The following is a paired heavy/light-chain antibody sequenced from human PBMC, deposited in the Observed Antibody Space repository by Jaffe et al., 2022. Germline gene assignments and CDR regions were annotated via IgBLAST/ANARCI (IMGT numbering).Light chain of an antibody. Sequence: DIQMTQSPSSLSASVGDRVTISCRASQTISNYLNWYQQKPGKAPNLLISAASTLQSGVPSRFSGSGSGRDFTLIISSLQPEDFATYYCQQSYMTPRTFGPGTKVDIK. V-gene: IGKV1-39*01. CDR1: QTISNY. J-gene: IGKJ3*01. CDR3: QQSYMTPRT. CDR2: AAS.
Heavy chain of an antibody. D-gene: IGHD3-9*01. CDR3: ARALSDILSKYDAFDI. J-gene: IGHJ3*02. CDR2: INPQSGGT. CDR1: GYTFTDNF. Sequence: QVHLVQSGTEVKKSGASMKVSCEALGYTFTDNFIHWVRQAPGQGLEWLGRINPQSGGTNFAQRFLGRVTMTRDTSINTAYLELSRLTSDDTATYFCARALSDILSKYDAFDIWGQGTVITVS. V-gene: IGHV1-2*06.